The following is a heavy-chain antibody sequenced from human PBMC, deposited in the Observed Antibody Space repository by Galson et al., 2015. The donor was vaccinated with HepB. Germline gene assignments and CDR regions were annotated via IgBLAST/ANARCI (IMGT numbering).Heavy chain of an antibody. Sequence: GAEVKKPGESLKISCKGSGFSFASYWIGWVRQMPGKGLEWMGLIYPGDSDTRYSPSFQGQVTISADKSINTAYLQWSSLRASDTAIYYCARHSQTTASLDYYFFYGMDVWGQGTTVTVSS. CDR2: IYPGDSDT. J-gene: IGHJ6*02. V-gene: IGHV5-51*01. D-gene: IGHD1-7*01. CDR1: GFSFASYW. CDR3: ARHSQTTASLDYYFFYGMDV.